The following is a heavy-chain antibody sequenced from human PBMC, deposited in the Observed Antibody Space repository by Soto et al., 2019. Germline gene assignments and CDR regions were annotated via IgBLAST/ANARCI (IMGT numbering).Heavy chain of an antibody. D-gene: IGHD6-13*01. V-gene: IGHV1-69*01. CDR2: IIPIFGTA. Sequence: QVQLVQSGAEVKKPGSSVKVSCKASGGTFSSYAISWVRQAPGQGLEWMGGIIPIFGTANYAQKFQGRVTITADESTSTAYMELSSLRSEDTAVYYCVRDGTGYSSSWYYYYGMDVWGQGTTVTVSS. CDR1: GGTFSSYA. J-gene: IGHJ6*02. CDR3: VRDGTGYSSSWYYYYGMDV.